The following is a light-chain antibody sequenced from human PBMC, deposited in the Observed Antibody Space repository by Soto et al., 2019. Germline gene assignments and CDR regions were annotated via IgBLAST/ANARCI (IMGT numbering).Light chain of an antibody. J-gene: IGLJ2*01. CDR1: SSNIGAGYD. Sequence: QSVLTQPPSVSGAPGQRVTISCTGSSSNIGAGYDVHWYQQLPGTAPKLLISGNNNRSSGVPDRFSGSKSGTSASLAITGLQAEDEADYYCQSYDSSVSKVVFGGGTKLTVL. CDR3: QSYDSSVSKVV. CDR2: GNN. V-gene: IGLV1-40*01.